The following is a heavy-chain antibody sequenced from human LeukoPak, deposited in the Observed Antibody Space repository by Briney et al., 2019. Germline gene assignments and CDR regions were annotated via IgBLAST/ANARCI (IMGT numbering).Heavy chain of an antibody. CDR2: IQYGGSS. J-gene: IGHJ6*02. CDR3: ARVVSIGVLAATNRWFDYGMDV. V-gene: IGHV4-59*01. D-gene: IGHD2-15*01. CDR1: GGSISGYY. Sequence: SETLSLTCTVSGGSISGYYWCWIRLRQGQGLGWIGYIQYGGSSNLNYSLKRRVTISVDTPKNQFSLQLSSVPAADTAVYYCARVVSIGVLAATNRWFDYGMDVWGQGTTVTVSS.